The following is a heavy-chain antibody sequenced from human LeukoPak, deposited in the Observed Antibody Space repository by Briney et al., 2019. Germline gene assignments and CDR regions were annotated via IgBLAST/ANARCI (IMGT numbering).Heavy chain of an antibody. CDR2: VYQSGST. D-gene: IGHD4-17*01. J-gene: IGHJ4*02. CDR1: GDSIRSSNW. Sequence: PSETLSLTCSVSGDSIRSSNWWSWVRQPPGKGLEWIGEVYQSGSTTYNPSLRGRVTISVDLSKNQFSLKLNFVTAADAAVYYCATGYGDFRVEGRYFYSWGQGTLVTVSS. CDR3: ATGYGDFRVEGRYFYS. V-gene: IGHV4-4*02.